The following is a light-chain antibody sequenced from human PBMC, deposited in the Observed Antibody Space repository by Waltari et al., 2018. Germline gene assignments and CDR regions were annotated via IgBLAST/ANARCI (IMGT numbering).Light chain of an antibody. CDR3: FSYTTSSTWV. CDR2: EVS. V-gene: IGLV2-14*01. CDR1: TSDLVDDNY. Sequence: QSALTQPASVSGSPGQSITISCTGATSDLVDDNYVSWYQQHPDKAPRLMIYEVSNRPSGVSNRFSGSKSGNTASLTISGLQAEDEADYYCFSYTTSSTWVFGGGTKLTVL. J-gene: IGLJ3*02.